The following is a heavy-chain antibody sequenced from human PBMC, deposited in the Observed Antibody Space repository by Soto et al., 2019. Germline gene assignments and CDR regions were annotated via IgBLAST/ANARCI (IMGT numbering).Heavy chain of an antibody. Sequence: QGHLVQSGAEVKKPGASVKVSCNGSGYTFTSYGITWVRQAPGQGLEWMGWISAHNGNTDYAQKLQGRVTVTRDTSTSTAYMELRSLRSEDTAVYYCARGSDGYYWGEGALVTVSS. D-gene: IGHD2-15*01. V-gene: IGHV1-18*01. J-gene: IGHJ4*02. CDR3: ARGSDGYY. CDR1: GYTFTSYG. CDR2: ISAHNGNT.